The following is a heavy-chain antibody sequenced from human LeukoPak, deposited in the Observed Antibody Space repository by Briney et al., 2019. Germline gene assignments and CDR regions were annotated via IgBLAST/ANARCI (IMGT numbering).Heavy chain of an antibody. V-gene: IGHV3-74*01. CDR2: INSDGSAT. CDR3: ARGNKWSFDS. Sequence: GGSLRLSCVASGFTLSTYWMHWVRQAPGKGLVWVSRINSDGSATSYADSVMVRFTISRDSAKNTLYLQMNGLRPEDTAVYYCARGNKWSFDSWGQGALVTVSS. J-gene: IGHJ4*02. D-gene: IGHD2-15*01. CDR1: GFTLSTYW.